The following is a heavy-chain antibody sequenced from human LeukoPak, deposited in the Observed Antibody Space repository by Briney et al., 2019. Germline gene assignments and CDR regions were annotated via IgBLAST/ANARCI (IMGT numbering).Heavy chain of an antibody. J-gene: IGHJ4*02. D-gene: IGHD2-2*01. Sequence: GGSLRLSCAASGFTFSSDDMNWVRQAPGKGLEWVSGISGNGYSTHYADSVKGRFTISRDNSKNTLSLQMNSLRAEDTAVYYCAKVNWCSASCADAWGQGTLDTVSS. V-gene: IGHV3-23*01. CDR1: GFTFSSDD. CDR2: ISGNGYST. CDR3: AKVNWCSASCADA.